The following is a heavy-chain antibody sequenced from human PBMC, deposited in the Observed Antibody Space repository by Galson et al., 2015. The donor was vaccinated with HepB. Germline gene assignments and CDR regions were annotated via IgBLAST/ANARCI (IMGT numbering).Heavy chain of an antibody. D-gene: IGHD6-25*01. Sequence: SVKVSCKASGYKLISYGVGWVRQARGQGLEWMGWISPHNGHTHYAQKFQGRLTMTTDTSTSTVYMELRSLRSDDTAMYYCARVWYGSAPDYWGQRTLVTVSS. J-gene: IGHJ4*02. CDR2: ISPHNGHT. CDR3: ARVWYGSAPDY. CDR1: GYKLISYG. V-gene: IGHV1-18*04.